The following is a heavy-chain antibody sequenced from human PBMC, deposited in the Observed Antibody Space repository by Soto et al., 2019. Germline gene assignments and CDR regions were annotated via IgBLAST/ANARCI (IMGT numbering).Heavy chain of an antibody. J-gene: IGHJ6*02. D-gene: IGHD3-16*01. CDR1: GFTFSSYS. CDR3: ARVLPMITFGGDYYYYYGMDV. V-gene: IGHV3-48*02. Sequence: GGSLRLSCAASGFTFSSYSMNWVRQAPGKGLEWVSYISSSSSTIYYADSVKGRFTISRDNAKNSLYLQMNSLRDEDTAVYYCARVLPMITFGGDYYYYYGMDVWGQGTTVTVSS. CDR2: ISSSSSTI.